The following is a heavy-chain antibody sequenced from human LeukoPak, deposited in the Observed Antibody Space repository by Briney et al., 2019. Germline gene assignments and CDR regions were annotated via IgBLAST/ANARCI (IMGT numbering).Heavy chain of an antibody. D-gene: IGHD3-10*01. CDR3: ARDCAYRSGIWYYYYMDV. CDR2: IKQDGSEK. CDR1: GFTFSSYW. Sequence: GGSLRLSCAASGFTFSSYWMSWVRQAPGEGLEWVANIKQDGSEKYYVDSVKGRFTISRDNAKNSLYLQMNSLRAEDTAVYYCARDCAYRSGIWYYYYMDVWGKGTTVTVSS. J-gene: IGHJ6*03. V-gene: IGHV3-7*01.